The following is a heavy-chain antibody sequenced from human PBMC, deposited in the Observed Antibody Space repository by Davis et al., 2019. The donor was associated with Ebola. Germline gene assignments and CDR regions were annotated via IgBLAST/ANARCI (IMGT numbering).Heavy chain of an antibody. J-gene: IGHJ6*02. CDR1: TWSLTDYY. Sequence: SETLSLTCDLSTWSLTDYYWSWIRQAPGKGLEWIGDINHRGNTILTPSLQSRVSLSLDTSKNQFSLKLSSVTAADTAVYYCARGKYYYGMDVWGQGTTVTVSS. V-gene: IGHV4-34*01. CDR3: ARGKYYYGMDV. CDR2: INHRGNT.